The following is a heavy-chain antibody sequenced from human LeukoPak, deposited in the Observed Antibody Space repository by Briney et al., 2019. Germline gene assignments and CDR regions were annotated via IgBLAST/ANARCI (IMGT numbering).Heavy chain of an antibody. CDR1: GFTFSDYA. D-gene: IGHD4-17*01. CDR3: AKDRGYGEHEPFES. V-gene: IGHV3-30*18. J-gene: IGHJ4*02. CDR2: ASHDEVGK. Sequence: QTGGSLRLSCVGSGFTFSDYAIHWVRQAPGRGLEWVAVASHDEVGKQFADSVKGRFTLSRDNSRDSLHLQMNRLRDEDTGVYYCAKDRGYGEHEPFESWGQGSLVIVSS.